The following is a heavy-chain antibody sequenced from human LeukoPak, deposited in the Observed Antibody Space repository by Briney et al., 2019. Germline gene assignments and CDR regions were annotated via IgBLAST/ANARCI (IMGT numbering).Heavy chain of an antibody. Sequence: ASVKVSCKVSGYTLTELSMHWVRQAPGQGLEWMGIINPSGGSTSYAQKFQGRVTMTRDTSTSTVYMELSSLRSEDTAVYYCARDPAYYYDSSGYKLIYFDYWGQGTLVTVSS. V-gene: IGHV1-46*01. CDR1: GYTLTELS. CDR3: ARDPAYYYDSSGYKLIYFDY. D-gene: IGHD3-22*01. J-gene: IGHJ4*02. CDR2: INPSGGST.